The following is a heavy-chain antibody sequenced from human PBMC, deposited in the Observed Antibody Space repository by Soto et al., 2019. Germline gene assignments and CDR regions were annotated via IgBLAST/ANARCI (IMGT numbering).Heavy chain of an antibody. CDR3: ARGGDTMVRGVVPYYYYYGMDV. CDR1: GGTFSSYA. D-gene: IGHD3-10*01. CDR2: IIPIFGTA. V-gene: IGHV1-69*13. Sequence: SVKVSCKASGGTFSSYAISWVRQAPGQGLEWMGGIIPIFGTANYAQKFQGRVTITADESTSTAYMELSSLRSEDTAVYYCARGGDTMVRGVVPYYYYYGMDVWGQGTTVTVSS. J-gene: IGHJ6*02.